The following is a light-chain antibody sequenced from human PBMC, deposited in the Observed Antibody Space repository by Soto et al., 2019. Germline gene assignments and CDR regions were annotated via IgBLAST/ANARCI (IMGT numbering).Light chain of an antibody. V-gene: IGLV1-36*01. Sequence: QSVLTQPPSVSEAPRQRVTISCSGSRSNIGNNAVSWYQQLPGKAPKLLIYYDDLLPSGVSDRFSGSKSGTSASLAISGLQSEDDADYYCAAWDDSLNGRVFGGGTKLTVL. CDR3: AAWDDSLNGRV. CDR2: YDD. CDR1: RSNIGNNA. J-gene: IGLJ3*02.